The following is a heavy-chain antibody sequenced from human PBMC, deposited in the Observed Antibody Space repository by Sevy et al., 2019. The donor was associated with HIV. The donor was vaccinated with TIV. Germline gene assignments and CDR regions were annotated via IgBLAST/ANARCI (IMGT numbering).Heavy chain of an antibody. CDR2: ISFDGRNK. J-gene: IGHJ4*02. D-gene: IGHD2-8*01. V-gene: IGHV3-30*01. Sequence: GGCLRLSCAASGFTFADHAFHWVRQAPGKGLEWVAIISFDGRNKRLAESVKGRFTISRDDSKNTVYLQMTSLRPEDTDVYYCARDHCTDGACFRSGYFDYWGQGTLVNVSS. CDR1: GFTFADHA. CDR3: ARDHCTDGACFRSGYFDY.